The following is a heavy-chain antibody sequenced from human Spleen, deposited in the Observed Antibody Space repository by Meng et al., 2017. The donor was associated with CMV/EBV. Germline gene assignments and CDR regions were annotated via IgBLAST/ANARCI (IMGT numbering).Heavy chain of an antibody. J-gene: IGHJ5*02. V-gene: IGHV1-2*02. CDR1: GYTFTGYY. D-gene: IGHD6-6*01. CDR2: INPNSGGT. Sequence: KVSCKASGYTFTGYYMHWVRQAPGQGLEWMGWINPNSGGTNYAQKFQGRVTMPTDPSISTASLDLSRLISDDTAVYYCLGYSSSSTTWGQGTLVTVSS. CDR3: LGYSSSSTT.